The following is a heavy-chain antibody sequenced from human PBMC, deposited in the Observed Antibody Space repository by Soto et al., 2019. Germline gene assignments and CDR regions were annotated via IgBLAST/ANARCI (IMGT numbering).Heavy chain of an antibody. V-gene: IGHV4-59*01. CDR3: ARHSVTATYFDL. CDR1: GGSISSYY. CDR2: IYYTGST. J-gene: IGHJ2*01. D-gene: IGHD2-21*02. Sequence: QVQLQESGPGLVKPSETLSLTCTVSGGSISSYYWNWIRQPPGKGLEWIGYIYYTGSTNCNPSLKRRVTISVGTSKSQFSLRLSSVTAADTAVYYCARHSVTATYFDLWGRGTLVTVSS.